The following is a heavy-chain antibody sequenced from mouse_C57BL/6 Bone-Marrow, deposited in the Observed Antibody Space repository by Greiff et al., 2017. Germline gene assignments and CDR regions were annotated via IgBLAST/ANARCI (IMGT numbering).Heavy chain of an antibody. Sequence: QVQLQQSGPELVKPGASVKISCKASGYAFNSSWMNWVKQRPGKGLEWIGRIYPGDGDTNYNGKFKGKATLTADKSSSTAYMQLSSLTSEDSAVYFCARRSYGYWGQGTTLTVSS. V-gene: IGHV1-82*01. D-gene: IGHD1-1*01. CDR1: GYAFNSSW. CDR3: ARRSYGY. J-gene: IGHJ2*01. CDR2: IYPGDGDT.